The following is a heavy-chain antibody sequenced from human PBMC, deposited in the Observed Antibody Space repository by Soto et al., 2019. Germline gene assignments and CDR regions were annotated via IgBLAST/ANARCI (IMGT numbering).Heavy chain of an antibody. CDR2: IYYSGST. V-gene: IGHV4-31*03. CDR1: GGSISSGGYY. D-gene: IGHD3-10*01. Sequence: SETLSLTCTVSGGSISSGGYYWSWIRQHPGKGLEWIGYIYYSGSTYYNPSLKSRVTISVDTSKNQFSLKLSSVTAADTAVYYCARVSMVRGVRYYGMDVWGQGTTVTVS. CDR3: ARVSMVRGVRYYGMDV. J-gene: IGHJ6*02.